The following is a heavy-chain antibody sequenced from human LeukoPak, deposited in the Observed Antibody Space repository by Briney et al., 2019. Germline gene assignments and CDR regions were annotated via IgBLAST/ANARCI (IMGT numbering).Heavy chain of an antibody. CDR3: ARGRKRITMIVVVTGGWFDP. J-gene: IGHJ5*02. CDR1: GFTFSSYW. Sequence: GGSLRLSCAASGFTFSSYWMSWVRQAPGKGLEWVANIKQDGSEKYYVDSVKGRFTISRDNAKNSLYLQMNSLRAEDTAVYYCARGRKRITMIVVVTGGWFDPWGQGTLVTVSS. D-gene: IGHD3-22*01. V-gene: IGHV3-7*01. CDR2: IKQDGSEK.